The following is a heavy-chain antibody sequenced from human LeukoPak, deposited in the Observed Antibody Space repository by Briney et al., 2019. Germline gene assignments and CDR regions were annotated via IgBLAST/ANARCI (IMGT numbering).Heavy chain of an antibody. Sequence: SETLSLTCTVSGGSISSSNYYWGWIRQPPGKGLEWIGSMYHSGSSYCNPSLKSRITISVDTSKNQFSLKVRSVTAADTAVYYCARGAYGDSTHFDSWGQGTLVTVSS. D-gene: IGHD4-17*01. V-gene: IGHV4-39*07. CDR1: GGSISSSNYY. CDR3: ARGAYGDSTHFDS. J-gene: IGHJ4*02. CDR2: MYHSGSS.